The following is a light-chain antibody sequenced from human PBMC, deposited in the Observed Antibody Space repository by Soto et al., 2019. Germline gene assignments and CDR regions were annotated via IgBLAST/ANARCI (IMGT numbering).Light chain of an antibody. CDR3: SSYTGSSTLYV. V-gene: IGLV2-14*01. CDR2: EVS. CDR1: SSDIGGYNY. J-gene: IGLJ1*01. Sequence: QSVLTQPASVSGSPGQSITISCTGTSSDIGGYNYVSWYQQHPGKVPKLMIFEVSNRPSGVSYRSSGSKSGNTASLTISGLQAEDEADYYCSSYTGSSTLYVFGTGTKVTVL.